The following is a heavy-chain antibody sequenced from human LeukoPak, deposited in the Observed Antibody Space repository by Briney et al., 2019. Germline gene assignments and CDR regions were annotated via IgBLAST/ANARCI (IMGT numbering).Heavy chain of an antibody. CDR2: INPSGGST. Sequence: GASVKVSCKASGYTFTSYYMHWVRQAPGQGLEWMGIINPSGGSTSYAQKFQGRVTMTRDTSTSTVYMELSSLRSEDMAVYYCARPMVRGVIYPNYYYYYGMDVWGQGTTDTVSS. D-gene: IGHD3-10*01. J-gene: IGHJ6*02. CDR3: ARPMVRGVIYPNYYYYYGMDV. CDR1: GYTFTSYY. V-gene: IGHV1-46*01.